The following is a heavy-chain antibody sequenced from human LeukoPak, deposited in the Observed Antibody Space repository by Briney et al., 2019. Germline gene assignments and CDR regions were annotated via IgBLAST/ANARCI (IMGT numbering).Heavy chain of an antibody. CDR3: TRVGPSLHWNPDY. CDR2: ISYSGKT. D-gene: IGHD1-1*01. Sequence: PSETLSLTCTVSGGSMSSYYWMWIRQPPGKGLEWIGSISYSGKTNHNPSLRSRVTISVDTSKNQFSLKLSSVTAADTAVYYYTRVGPSLHWNPDYWGQGTLVTVSS. CDR1: GGSMSSYY. V-gene: IGHV4-59*01. J-gene: IGHJ4*02.